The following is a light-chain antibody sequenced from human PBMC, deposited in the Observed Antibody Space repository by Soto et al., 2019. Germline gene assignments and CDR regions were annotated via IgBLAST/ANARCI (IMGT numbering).Light chain of an antibody. CDR3: HQYAAWPLT. V-gene: IGKV3-15*01. J-gene: IGKJ4*01. CDR2: DAI. CDR1: QNIHNH. Sequence: DKLMSQSPATLSVSLGERVTVSCRASQNIHNHISWFLQKPGQTPRLLIYDAIIRAPDVPARFSGSWSGTDFTLTISSLQSEDFAFYPCHQYAAWPLTCGEETKVDIK.